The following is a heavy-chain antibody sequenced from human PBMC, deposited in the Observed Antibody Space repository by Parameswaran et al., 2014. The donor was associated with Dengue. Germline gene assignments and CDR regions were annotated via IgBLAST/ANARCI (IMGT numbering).Heavy chain of an antibody. CDR3: ALTYYYDSSGYYNNHYYFDY. CDR2: IYSGGST. J-gene: IGHJ4*02. Sequence: VRQMPGKGLEWVSVIYSGGSTYYADSVKGRFTISRDNSKNTLYLQMNSLRAEDTAVYYCALTYYYDSSGYYNNHYYFDYWGQGTLVTVSS. D-gene: IGHD3-22*01. V-gene: IGHV3-53*01.